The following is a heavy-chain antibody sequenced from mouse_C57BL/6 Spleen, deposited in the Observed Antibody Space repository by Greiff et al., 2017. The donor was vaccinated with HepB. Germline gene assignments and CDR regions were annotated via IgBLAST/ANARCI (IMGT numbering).Heavy chain of an antibody. CDR1: GYAFSSSW. Sequence: VKLQESGPELVKPGASVKISCKASGYAFSSSWMNWVKQRPGKGLEWIGRIYPGDGDTNYNGKFKGKATLTADKSSSTAYMQLSSLTSEDSAVYFCARSGNGNAMDYWGQGTSVTVSS. CDR3: ARSGNGNAMDY. J-gene: IGHJ4*01. D-gene: IGHD2-1*01. V-gene: IGHV1-82*01. CDR2: IYPGDGDT.